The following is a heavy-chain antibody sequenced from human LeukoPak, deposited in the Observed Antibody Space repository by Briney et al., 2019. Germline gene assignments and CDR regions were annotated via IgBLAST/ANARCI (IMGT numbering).Heavy chain of an antibody. Sequence: PGGSLRLSCAASGFTFSSYTMTWVRQAPGKGLEWVSSISSSSSYIYYADSVKGRFTISRDNAKNSLYLQMNSLRAEDTAVYYRAGRGRYYYYMDVWGKGTTVTVSS. CDR2: ISSSSSYI. J-gene: IGHJ6*03. CDR3: AGRGRYYYYMDV. CDR1: GFTFSSYT. V-gene: IGHV3-21*01. D-gene: IGHD3-16*01.